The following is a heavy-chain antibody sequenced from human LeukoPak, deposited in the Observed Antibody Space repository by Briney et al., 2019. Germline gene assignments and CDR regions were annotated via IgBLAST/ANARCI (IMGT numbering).Heavy chain of an antibody. CDR1: GGTFSSYA. J-gene: IGHJ4*02. Sequence: ASVKVSCKASGGTFSSYAISWVRQAPGQRLEWMGWINPYNGDTEYSQKLQGRVSITMDTSASTAYMDLSTLRSEDTAVYYCARGSSSDWPLEYWGRGILVTVSS. V-gene: IGHV1-3*01. CDR2: INPYNGDT. D-gene: IGHD6-19*01. CDR3: ARGSSSDWPLEY.